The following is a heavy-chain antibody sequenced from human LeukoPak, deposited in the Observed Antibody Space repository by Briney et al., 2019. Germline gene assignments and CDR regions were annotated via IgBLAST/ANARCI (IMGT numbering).Heavy chain of an antibody. CDR2: ISYDGSNK. D-gene: IGHD3-10*01. CDR3: AASAWDY. CDR1: GFTFSSYG. Sequence: PGRSLRLSCAASGFTFSSYGMHWLRQAPGKGLEWVAVISYDGSNKYYADSVKGRFTISRDNSKNTLYLQMNSLRAEDTAVYYCAASAWDYWGQGTLVTVSS. J-gene: IGHJ4*02. V-gene: IGHV3-30*03.